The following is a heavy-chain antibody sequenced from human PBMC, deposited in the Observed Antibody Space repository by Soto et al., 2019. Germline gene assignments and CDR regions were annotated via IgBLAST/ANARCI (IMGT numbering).Heavy chain of an antibody. CDR1: GYTFTSYD. CDR2: MNPNSGNT. J-gene: IGHJ6*02. V-gene: IGHV1-8*01. CDR3: ARGFGGNSWDYYYYGMDV. Sequence: GASVKVSCKASGYTFTSYDINWVRQATGQGLEWMGWMNPNSGNTGYAQKLRGRVTMTRNTSISTAYMELSSLRSEDTAVYYCARGFGGNSWDYYYYGMDVWGQGTTVTVSS. D-gene: IGHD2-21*02.